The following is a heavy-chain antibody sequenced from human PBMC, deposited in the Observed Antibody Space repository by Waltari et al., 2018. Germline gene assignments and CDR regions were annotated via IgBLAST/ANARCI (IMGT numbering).Heavy chain of an antibody. Sequence: QVQLVESGGGVVQPGRSLRLSCAASGFTFSSYGMHWVRQAPGKGLEWVAVLWYDGSNKYYADSVKGRFTISRDNSKNTLYLQMNSLRAEDTAVYYCARGVEAVANYGMDVWGQGTTVTVSS. CDR1: GFTFSSYG. V-gene: IGHV3-33*01. CDR2: LWYDGSNK. J-gene: IGHJ6*02. D-gene: IGHD6-19*01. CDR3: ARGVEAVANYGMDV.